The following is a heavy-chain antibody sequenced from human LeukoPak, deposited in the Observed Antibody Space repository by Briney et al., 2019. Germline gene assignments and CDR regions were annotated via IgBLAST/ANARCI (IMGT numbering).Heavy chain of an antibody. Sequence: GGSLRLSCAASRFTFSSYGMHWVRQAPGKGLEWVAVISYDGSNKYYADSVKGRFTISRDNSKNTLYLQMNSLRAEDTAVYYCARDFESYYYDSSGPISWGQGTMVTVSS. CDR1: RFTFSSYG. D-gene: IGHD3-22*01. CDR2: ISYDGSNK. CDR3: ARDFESYYYDSSGPIS. J-gene: IGHJ3*01. V-gene: IGHV3-30*03.